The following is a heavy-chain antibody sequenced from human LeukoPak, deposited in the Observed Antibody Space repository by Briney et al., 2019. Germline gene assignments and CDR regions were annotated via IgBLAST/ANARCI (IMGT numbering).Heavy chain of an antibody. CDR3: VSEYCSGGSCYPHAFDI. V-gene: IGHV3-20*04. D-gene: IGHD2-15*01. J-gene: IGHJ3*02. Sequence: GGSLGLSCAASGFTFDDYGMSWVRQAPGKGLEWVSGINWNGGSTGYAVSVKGRFTISRDNAKNSPYLQMNSLRAEDTALYYCVSEYCSGGSCYPHAFDIWGQGTMVTVSS. CDR2: INWNGGST. CDR1: GFTFDDYG.